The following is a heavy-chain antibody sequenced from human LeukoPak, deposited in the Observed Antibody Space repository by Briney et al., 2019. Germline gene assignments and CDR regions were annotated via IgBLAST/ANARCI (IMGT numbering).Heavy chain of an antibody. V-gene: IGHV1-24*01. CDR2: FDPEDGET. J-gene: IGHJ4*02. CDR1: GYTLTELS. D-gene: IGHD3-16*02. Sequence: ASVKVSCKVSGYTLTELSMHWVRQAPGKGLEWMGGFDPEDGETIYAQKFQGRVTMTEDTSTDTAYMELSSLRSEDTAVYYCAYVWGSYRYFDYWGQGTLVTVSS. CDR3: AYVWGSYRYFDY.